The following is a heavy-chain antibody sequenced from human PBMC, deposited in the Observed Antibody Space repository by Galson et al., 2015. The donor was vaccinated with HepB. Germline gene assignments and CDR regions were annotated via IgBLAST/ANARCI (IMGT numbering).Heavy chain of an antibody. J-gene: IGHJ6*03. Sequence: CAISGDSVSSNSAAWNWIRQSPSRGLEWLGRTYYRSKWFHDYAVSVKGRITVNPDTSKNQSSLKLSSVTAADTAVYYCARGHRGYSNYVGSYYMDVWGKGTTVTVSS. D-gene: IGHD4-11*01. CDR3: ARGHRGYSNYVGSYYMDV. V-gene: IGHV6-1*01. CDR1: GDSVSSNSAA. CDR2: TYYRSKWFH.